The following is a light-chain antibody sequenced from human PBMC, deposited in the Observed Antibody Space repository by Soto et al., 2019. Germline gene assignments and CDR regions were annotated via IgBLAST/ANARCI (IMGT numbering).Light chain of an antibody. CDR3: QQYDSSPQT. V-gene: IGKV3-20*01. J-gene: IGKJ2*01. Sequence: EIVLTQSPGTLSLSPGERATLSCRASQSVSSSYLAWYQKKPGQAPRLLIFGASSRATGIPDRFSGSGSGTDFTLTISRLEPEDFAVYYCQQYDSSPQTFGQGTILEIK. CDR1: QSVSSSY. CDR2: GAS.